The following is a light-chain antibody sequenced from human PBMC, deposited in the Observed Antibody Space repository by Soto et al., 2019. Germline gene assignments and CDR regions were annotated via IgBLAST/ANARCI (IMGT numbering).Light chain of an antibody. J-gene: IGKJ4*01. Sequence: DIVMTQSPLSLPVTPGEPASISCRSSQSLLHSNGYNYLHWYLQKPGQSPQLLIYLGSNRASGVPDRFSGSASGTDFTLKISRVEAEDVGVYYCMQVLQAPLTFGGGTKVEIK. CDR3: MQVLQAPLT. V-gene: IGKV2-28*01. CDR2: LGS. CDR1: QSLLHSNGYNY.